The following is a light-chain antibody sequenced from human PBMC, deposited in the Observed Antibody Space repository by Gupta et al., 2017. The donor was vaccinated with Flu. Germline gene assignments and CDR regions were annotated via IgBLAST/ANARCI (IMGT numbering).Light chain of an antibody. CDR3: LAWDSSLRTWV. V-gene: IGLV10-54*04. J-gene: IGLJ3*02. CDR1: SNNICNQG. CDR2: NND. Sequence: TATLTCAGTSNNICNQGAAWLQQHPGHPPKPLIYNNDNRPSGTPERFSGSSSGNKASLTLTGVQPEDEADYYCLAWDSSLRTWVFGGGTKLTVL.